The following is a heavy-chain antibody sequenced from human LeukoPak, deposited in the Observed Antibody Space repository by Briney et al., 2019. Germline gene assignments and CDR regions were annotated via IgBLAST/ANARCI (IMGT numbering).Heavy chain of an antibody. CDR1: GFTFSSYA. CDR2: ISGSGGST. D-gene: IGHD3-22*01. Sequence: GGSLRLSCAASGFTFSSYAMSWVRQAPGKGLEWVSAISGSGGSTYYADSVKGRFTISRDNSKNTLYLQMNSLRAEDTAVYYCASHASYYYDSSGYRHFDFWGQGTLVTVSS. CDR3: ASHASYYYDSSGYRHFDF. J-gene: IGHJ4*02. V-gene: IGHV3-23*01.